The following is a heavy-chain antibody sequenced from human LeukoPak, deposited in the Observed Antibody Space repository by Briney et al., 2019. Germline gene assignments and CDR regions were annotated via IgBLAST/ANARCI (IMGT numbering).Heavy chain of an antibody. V-gene: IGHV4-30-4*02. J-gene: IGHJ4*02. CDR3: ARVERQWPTFKYYFEY. CDR2: IYYTGST. Sequence: PSETLSLTCTVSGGSISSADYYWTWVRQTPGNGLEWIGYIYYTGSTYYNPSLKRGVDMSVETSKNQFSLKLSSVTTADTAVYYCARVERQWPTFKYYFEYWGQGTMVTVSS. CDR1: GGSISSADYY. D-gene: IGHD6-19*01.